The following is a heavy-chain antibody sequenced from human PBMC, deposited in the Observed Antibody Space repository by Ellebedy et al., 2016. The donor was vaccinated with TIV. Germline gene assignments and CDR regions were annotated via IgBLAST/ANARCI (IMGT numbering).Heavy chain of an antibody. V-gene: IGHV3-11*01. CDR3: ARVFYGDCLDY. D-gene: IGHD4-17*01. CDR1: GFTFSDYY. J-gene: IGHJ4*02. CDR2: ISSSGSTI. Sequence: GGSLRLXXAASGFTFSDYYMSWIRQAPGKGLEWVSYISSSGSTIYYADSVKGRFTISRDNAKNSLYLQMNSLRAEDTAVYYCARVFYGDCLDYWGQGTLVTVSS.